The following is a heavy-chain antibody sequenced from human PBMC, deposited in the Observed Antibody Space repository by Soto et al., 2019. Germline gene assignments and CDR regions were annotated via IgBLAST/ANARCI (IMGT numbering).Heavy chain of an antibody. CDR1: GFTFSDYY. CDR2: ISSSGSDT. CDR3: ARSLRGYSGYSGY. D-gene: IGHD5-12*01. Sequence: QVQLVESGGGLVKPGGCLRLSCAASGFTFSDYYMSWIRQAPGKGLVWVSYISSSGSDTNYADSVKGRFTVSRDNAKNSLYLQMNSLRAEDTAVYYCARSLRGYSGYSGYWGQGTLVTVSS. J-gene: IGHJ4*02. V-gene: IGHV3-11*05.